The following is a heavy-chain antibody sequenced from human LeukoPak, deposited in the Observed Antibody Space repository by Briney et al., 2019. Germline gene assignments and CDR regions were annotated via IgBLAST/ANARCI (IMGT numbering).Heavy chain of an antibody. CDR2: IIPIFGTT. Sequence: ASVKVSCKASGYTFTSYGISWVRQAPGQGLEWMGEIIPIFGTTNYAQKFQGRVTITTDESTSTAYMELSSLRSEDTAVYYCARAGSSGYYYFDYWGQGTLVTVSS. D-gene: IGHD3-22*01. CDR1: GYTFTSYG. V-gene: IGHV1-69*05. J-gene: IGHJ4*02. CDR3: ARAGSSGYYYFDY.